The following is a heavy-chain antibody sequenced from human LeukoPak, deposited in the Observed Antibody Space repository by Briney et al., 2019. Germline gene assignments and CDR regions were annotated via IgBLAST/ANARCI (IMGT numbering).Heavy chain of an antibody. V-gene: IGHV4-59*08. CDR1: GGSISSYY. CDR3: ARQSSGYYYGSGPFDY. CDR2: IYYSGST. D-gene: IGHD3-22*01. J-gene: IGHJ4*02. Sequence: SETLSLTCTVSGGSISSYYWSWIRQPPGKGLEWIGYIYYSGSTNYNPSLKSRVTLSVDTSKNQFSLKLSSVTAADTAVYYCARQSSGYYYGSGPFDYWGQGTLVTVSS.